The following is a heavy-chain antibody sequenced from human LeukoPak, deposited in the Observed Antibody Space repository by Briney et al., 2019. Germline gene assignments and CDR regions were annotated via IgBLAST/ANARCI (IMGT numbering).Heavy chain of an antibody. CDR2: IYYSGST. J-gene: IGHJ4*02. CDR3: ARTGARYCSGGSCYGPTQPLDY. Sequence: SETLSLTCAVSGYSISSSNWWGWIRQPPGQGLEWIGYIYYSGSTYYNPSLKSRVTMSVDTSKNQFSLKLSSVTAVDTAVYYCARTGARYCSGGSCYGPTQPLDYWGQGTLVTVSS. V-gene: IGHV4-28*01. D-gene: IGHD2-15*01. CDR1: GYSISSSNW.